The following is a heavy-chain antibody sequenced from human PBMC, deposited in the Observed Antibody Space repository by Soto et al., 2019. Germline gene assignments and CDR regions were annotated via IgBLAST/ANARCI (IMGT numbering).Heavy chain of an antibody. J-gene: IGHJ3*02. CDR2: IKQDGSEK. CDR3: ARDDSSGYYSHDAFDI. D-gene: IGHD3-22*01. CDR1: GFTFSSYW. V-gene: IGHV3-7*05. Sequence: GGSLRLSCAASGFTFSSYWMSWVRQAPGKGLEWVANIKQDGSEKYYVDSVKGRFTISRDNAKNSLYLQMNSLRAEDTAVYYCARDDSSGYYSHDAFDIWGQGTMVTVSS.